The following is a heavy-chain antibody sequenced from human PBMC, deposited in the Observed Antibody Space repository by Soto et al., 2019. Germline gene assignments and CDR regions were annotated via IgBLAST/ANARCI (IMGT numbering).Heavy chain of an antibody. D-gene: IGHD3-10*01. Sequence: QVQLVESGGGVVQPGRSLRLSCAASGFTFSSYGMHWVRQAPGKGLEWVAVISYDGSNKYYADSVKGRFTISRDNSKNTLYLQMNSLRAEDTAVYYCAKDRLTMVRGVRNPFDYWGQGTLVTVSS. V-gene: IGHV3-30*18. J-gene: IGHJ4*02. CDR2: ISYDGSNK. CDR1: GFTFSSYG. CDR3: AKDRLTMVRGVRNPFDY.